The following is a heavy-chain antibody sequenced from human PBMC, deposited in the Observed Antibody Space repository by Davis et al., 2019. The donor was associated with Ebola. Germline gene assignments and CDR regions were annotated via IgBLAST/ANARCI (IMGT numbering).Heavy chain of an antibody. J-gene: IGHJ4*02. CDR2: ISGSGGST. CDR3: AREVQGTNEFDY. V-gene: IGHV3-23*01. Sequence: GESLKISCAASGFTFSSYVMSWVRQAPGKGLEWVSAISGSGGSTYYADSVKGRFTISRDNSKNTLYLQMNSLRAEDTAVYYCAREVQGTNEFDYWGQGTLVTVSS. CDR1: GFTFSSYV. D-gene: IGHD2-8*01.